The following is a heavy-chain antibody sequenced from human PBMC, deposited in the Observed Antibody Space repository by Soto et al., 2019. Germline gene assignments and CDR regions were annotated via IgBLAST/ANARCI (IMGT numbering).Heavy chain of an antibody. V-gene: IGHV1-46*01. CDR2: INPSGGST. D-gene: IGHD3-16*01. Sequence: VASVKVSCKASGYTFTSYYMHWVRQAPGQGLEWMGIINPSGGSTSYAQKFQGRVTITRDTSTSTVYMELSSLRSEDTAVYYCARDSSYDYVWGSPALGWYYFDYWGQGTLVTVSS. CDR1: GYTFTSYY. J-gene: IGHJ4*02. CDR3: ARDSSYDYVWGSPALGWYYFDY.